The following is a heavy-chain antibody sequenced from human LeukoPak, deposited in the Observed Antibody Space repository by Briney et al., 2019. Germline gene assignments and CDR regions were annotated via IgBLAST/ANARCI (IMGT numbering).Heavy chain of an antibody. CDR1: GGSISSYY. Sequence: SETLSLTCTVSGGSISSYYWSWIRQPAGKGLEWIGRIYTSGSTNYNPSLKSRVTISVDTSKNQFSLKLSSVTAADTAVYYCARSPRGYSYTVYFDYWGQGTLVTVSS. CDR2: IYTSGST. V-gene: IGHV4-4*07. J-gene: IGHJ4*02. D-gene: IGHD5-18*01. CDR3: ARSPRGYSYTVYFDY.